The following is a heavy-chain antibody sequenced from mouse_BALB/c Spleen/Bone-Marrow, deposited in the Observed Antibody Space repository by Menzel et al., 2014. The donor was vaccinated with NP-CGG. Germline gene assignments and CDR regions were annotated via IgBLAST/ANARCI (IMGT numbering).Heavy chain of an antibody. CDR2: IWGDGST. V-gene: IGHV2-6-7*01. J-gene: IGHJ4*01. Sequence: VKLMESGPGLVAPSQSLSITCTVSGFSLTGYGVNWVRQPPGKGLEWLGMIWGDGSTDYNSAPKSRLSISKDNSKSQVFLKMNSLQTDDTARYYCARTLGHYAMDYWGQGTSVTVSS. D-gene: IGHD4-1*01. CDR1: GFSLTGYG. CDR3: ARTLGHYAMDY.